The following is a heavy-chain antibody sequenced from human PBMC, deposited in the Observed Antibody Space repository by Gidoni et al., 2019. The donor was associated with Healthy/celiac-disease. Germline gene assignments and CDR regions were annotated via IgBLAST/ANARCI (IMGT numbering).Heavy chain of an antibody. J-gene: IGHJ3*02. CDR1: GGTFSSYA. D-gene: IGHD1-26*01. CDR2: IIPIFGTA. CDR3: ASREEPIVGATFAFDI. V-gene: IGHV1-69*06. Sequence: KKPGSSVKVSRKASGGTFSSYAISWVRQAPGQGLEWMGGIIPIFGTANYAQKFPGRVTITADKSTSTAYMELSRLRSKDTAVYYCASREEPIVGATFAFDIWGQGTMVTVSS.